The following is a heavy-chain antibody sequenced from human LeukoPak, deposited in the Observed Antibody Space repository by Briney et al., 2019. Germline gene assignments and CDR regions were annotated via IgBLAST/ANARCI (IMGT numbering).Heavy chain of an antibody. V-gene: IGHV4-31*03. CDR1: GGSISSGGYY. J-gene: IGHJ3*02. D-gene: IGHD2-21*02. CDR2: IYYSGST. CDR3: ARDPYCGGDCYSSHDAFDI. Sequence: SETLSLTCTVSGGSISSGGYYWSWIRQHPGKGLEWIGYIYYSGSTYYNPSLKSRVTISVDTSKNQFSLKLSSVTAADTAVYYCARDPYCGGDCYSSHDAFDIWGQGTTVIVSS.